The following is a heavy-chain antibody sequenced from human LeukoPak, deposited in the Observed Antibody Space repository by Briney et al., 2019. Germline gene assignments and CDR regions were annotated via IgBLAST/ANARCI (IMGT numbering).Heavy chain of an antibody. CDR2: ISSSGSTI. CDR1: GFIFSNYD. J-gene: IGHJ4*02. D-gene: IGHD3-22*01. CDR3: AREQINSDYYDSSGSPDY. Sequence: GGSLRLSCEASGFIFSNYDMHWVRQAPGKGLEWVSYISSSGSTIYYADSAKGRFTISRDNAKNSLSLQMNSLRAEDTGVYYCAREQINSDYYDSSGSPDYWGQGTLVTVSS. V-gene: IGHV3-48*03.